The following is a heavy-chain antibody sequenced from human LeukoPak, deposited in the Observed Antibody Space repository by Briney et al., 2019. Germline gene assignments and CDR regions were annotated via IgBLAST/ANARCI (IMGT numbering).Heavy chain of an antibody. CDR3: ARWGHFDTSGYFVVDY. J-gene: IGHJ4*02. Sequence: SETLSLACTMSDGSISSYYWDWIRQPPGKGLEWIGHIHYSGSTHYNPSLQSRVSISIDTSKKHFSLNLRSVTAVDTAVYYCARWGHFDTSGYFVVDYWGQGTLVTVSS. D-gene: IGHD3-22*01. CDR2: IHYSGST. V-gene: IGHV4-59*01. CDR1: DGSISSYY.